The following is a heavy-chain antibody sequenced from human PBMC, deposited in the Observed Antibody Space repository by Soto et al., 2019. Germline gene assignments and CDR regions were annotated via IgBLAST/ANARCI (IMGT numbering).Heavy chain of an antibody. J-gene: IGHJ6*02. CDR2: ISGSGGST. Sequence: GGSLRLSCAASGFNFSSYAMSWVRQAPGKGLEWVSAISGSGGSTYYADSVKGRFTISRDNSKNTLYLQMNSLRAEDTAVYYCAMGGLYYYYGMDVWGQGTTVTVSS. V-gene: IGHV3-23*01. D-gene: IGHD2-15*01. CDR1: GFNFSSYA. CDR3: AMGGLYYYYGMDV.